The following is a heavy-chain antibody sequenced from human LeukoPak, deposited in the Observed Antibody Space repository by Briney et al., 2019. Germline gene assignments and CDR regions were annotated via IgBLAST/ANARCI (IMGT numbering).Heavy chain of an antibody. V-gene: IGHV4-34*01. CDR1: GGSFSGYY. CDR2: INHSGST. CDR3: ARTTVTFDY. J-gene: IGHJ4*02. D-gene: IGHD4-17*01. Sequence: SETLSLTCAVYGGSFSGYYWSWIRQPPGKGLEWIGEINHSGSTNYNPSLKSRVTISVDTSKPQFSLKLSSVTAADTAVYYCARTTVTFDYWGQGALVTVSS.